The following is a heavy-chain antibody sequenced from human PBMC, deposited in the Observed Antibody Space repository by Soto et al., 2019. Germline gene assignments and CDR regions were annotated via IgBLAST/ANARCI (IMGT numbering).Heavy chain of an antibody. CDR3: ERFGIVTPGGLDY. CDR1: GFTFNSYT. Sequence: EVQLVESGGGLVQPGGSLRLSCAASGFTFNSYTMSWVRQAPGKGLEWVSSISGSGGTTYYADSVKGRFTISRDNSKNTLYLEMNNPRAEDTAVYYCERFGIVTPGGLDYWGQGTLVTVSS. V-gene: IGHV3-23*04. CDR2: ISGSGGTT. J-gene: IGHJ4*02. D-gene: IGHD3-16*01.